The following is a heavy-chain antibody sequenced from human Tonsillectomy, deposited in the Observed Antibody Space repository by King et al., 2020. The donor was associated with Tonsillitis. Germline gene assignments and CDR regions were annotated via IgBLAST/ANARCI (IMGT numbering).Heavy chain of an antibody. V-gene: IGHV3-21*01. J-gene: IGHJ6*02. CDR3: PGDVLRFFYGMDV. D-gene: IGHD3-3*01. Sequence: VQLVESGGGLGKPVRSRRRSCAASGFTFNTYNMNWVRQAPGKGLEWVSSISRSGVDIYYEDSVKGRFTTSRDNAKDSLYLQMNGLRAEDTAVYYCPGDVLRFFYGMDVWGQGTTVTVSS. CDR2: ISRSGVDI. CDR1: GFTFNTYN.